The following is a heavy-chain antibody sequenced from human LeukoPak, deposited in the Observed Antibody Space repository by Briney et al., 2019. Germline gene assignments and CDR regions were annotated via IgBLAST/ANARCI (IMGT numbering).Heavy chain of an antibody. D-gene: IGHD2-15*01. CDR2: LSGSGGST. CDR3: AKARGFCSGGSCYNPFDP. J-gene: IGHJ5*02. CDR1: GFSFSSYA. V-gene: IGHV3-23*01. Sequence: GASLRLSCRAPGFSFSSYALSWVRQALGKGLDWVSGLSGSGGSTYFADSVRGRFTISRANSKNTLYVQMNSLRAEDTAVYYRAKARGFCSGGSCYNPFDPWGQGTLVTVSS.